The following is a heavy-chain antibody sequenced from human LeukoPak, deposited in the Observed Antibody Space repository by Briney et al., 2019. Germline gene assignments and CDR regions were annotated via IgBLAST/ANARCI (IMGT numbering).Heavy chain of an antibody. CDR1: GGTFSSYA. CDR3: ARDIEVTIFSIAGAFDI. D-gene: IGHD3-9*01. CDR2: IIPIFGTA. V-gene: IGHV1-69*01. Sequence: GASVKVSCKASGGTFSSYAISWVRQAPGQGLEWMGGIIPIFGTANYAQKFQGRVTITADESTSTAYMELRSLRSDDTAVYCCARDIEVTIFSIAGAFDIWGQGTMVTVSS. J-gene: IGHJ3*02.